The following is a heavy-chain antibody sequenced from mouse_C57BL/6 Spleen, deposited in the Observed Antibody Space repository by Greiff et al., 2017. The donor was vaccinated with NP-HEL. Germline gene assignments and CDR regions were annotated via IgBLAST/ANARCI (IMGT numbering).Heavy chain of an antibody. CDR2: ISDGGSYT. Sequence: EVKLMESGGGLVKPGGSLKLSCAASGFTFSSYAMSWVRQTPEKRLEWVATISDGGSYTYYPDNVKGRFTISRDNAKNNLYLQMSHLKSEDTAMYYWARDNYGSSGFAYWGQGTLVTVSA. CDR1: GFTFSSYA. J-gene: IGHJ3*01. D-gene: IGHD1-1*01. CDR3: ARDNYGSSGFAY. V-gene: IGHV5-4*01.